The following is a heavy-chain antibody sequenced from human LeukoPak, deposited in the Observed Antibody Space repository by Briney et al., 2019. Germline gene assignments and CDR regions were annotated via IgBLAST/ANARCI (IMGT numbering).Heavy chain of an antibody. CDR2: IYITGST. CDR1: GGSITSYY. Sequence: PSETLSLTCTVSGGSITSYYWSWIRQSAGKGLEWIGRIYITGSTTYNPSLKSRVTISVDTSKNQFSLKLSSVTAADTAVYYCARGGYYGSGNDFRFDPWGQGTLVTVSS. CDR3: ARGGYYGSGNDFRFDP. V-gene: IGHV4-4*07. J-gene: IGHJ5*02. D-gene: IGHD3-10*01.